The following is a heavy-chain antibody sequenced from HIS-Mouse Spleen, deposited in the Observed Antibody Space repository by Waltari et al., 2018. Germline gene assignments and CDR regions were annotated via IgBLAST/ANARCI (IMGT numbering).Heavy chain of an antibody. D-gene: IGHD6-13*01. J-gene: IGHJ2*01. CDR1: GGPISSSSYY. V-gene: IGHV4-39*07. Sequence: QLQLQESGPGLVKPSETPSLTCTVSGGPISSSSYYWGWIRHPPGKGLEWIGSIYYSGSTYYNPSLKSRVTISVDTSKNQFSLKLSSVTAADTAVYYCAREIPYSSSWYDWYFDLWGRGTLVTVSS. CDR2: IYYSGST. CDR3: AREIPYSSSWYDWYFDL.